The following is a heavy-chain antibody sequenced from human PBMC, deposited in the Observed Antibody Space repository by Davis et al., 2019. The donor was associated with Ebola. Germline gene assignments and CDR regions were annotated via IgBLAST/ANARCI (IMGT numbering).Heavy chain of an antibody. J-gene: IGHJ4*02. V-gene: IGHV5-10-1*01. CDR1: GYSFTSYW. CDR3: ARLEYCGGDCYSSGY. CDR2: IDPSDSYT. D-gene: IGHD2-21*02. Sequence: GESLKISCKGSGYSFTSYWISWVRQMPGKGLEWMGRIDPSDSYTNYSPSFQGHVTIPADKSISTAYLQWSSLKASDTAMYYCARLEYCGGDCYSSGYWGQGTLVTVSS.